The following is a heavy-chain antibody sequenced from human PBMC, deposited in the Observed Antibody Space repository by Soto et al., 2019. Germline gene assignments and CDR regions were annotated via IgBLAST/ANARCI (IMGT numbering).Heavy chain of an antibody. J-gene: IGHJ4*02. Sequence: QVQLQQWGAGLLKPSETLSLTCAVYGGSFSGYYWSWIRQPPGKGLEWIGEINYSGSTNYNPSLKSRVTISVDTSKNQFSLKLSSVTAADTAVYYCARGREVTIVRGAGYFDYWGQGTLVTVSS. CDR2: INYSGST. CDR1: GGSFSGYY. CDR3: ARGREVTIVRGAGYFDY. V-gene: IGHV4-34*01. D-gene: IGHD3-10*01.